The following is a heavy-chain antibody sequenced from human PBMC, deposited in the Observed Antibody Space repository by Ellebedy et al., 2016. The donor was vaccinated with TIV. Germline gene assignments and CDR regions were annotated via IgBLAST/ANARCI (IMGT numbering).Heavy chain of an antibody. CDR3: ARYSGSGTYYRNGMDV. Sequence: AASVQVSCKSSGYTFIDYGVTCVRQAPGQGLDWMGWVSAYSGNTNYAENIQGRVTMTTDTSTDTAYMELRSLRYDDTAVYFCARYSGSGTYYRNGMDVWGQGTTVTVSS. V-gene: IGHV1-18*01. D-gene: IGHD3-10*01. CDR1: GYTFIDYG. J-gene: IGHJ6*02. CDR2: VSAYSGNT.